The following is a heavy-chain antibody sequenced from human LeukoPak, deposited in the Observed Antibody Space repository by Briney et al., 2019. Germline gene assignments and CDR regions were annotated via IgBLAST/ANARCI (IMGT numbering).Heavy chain of an antibody. CDR3: AKDPRGSYSRDYYYYMDV. J-gene: IGHJ6*03. Sequence: TGGSLRLSCAASGFTFSSYAMSGVRQAPGKGVEWVSAISGSGGSTYYADSVKGRFTISRDNSKNTLYLQMNSLRAEDAAVYYCAKDPRGSYSRDYYYYMDVWGKGTTVTVSS. CDR1: GFTFSSYA. D-gene: IGHD1-26*01. V-gene: IGHV3-23*01. CDR2: ISGSGGST.